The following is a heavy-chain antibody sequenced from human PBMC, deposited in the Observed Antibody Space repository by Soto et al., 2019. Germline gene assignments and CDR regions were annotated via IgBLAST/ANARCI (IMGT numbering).Heavy chain of an antibody. J-gene: IGHJ4*02. CDR2: ITSDTNTI. Sequence: EVQLVESGGDLVQRGGSLRPPWPASGFPFSTYSINWVRQAPGKGRGWFSYITSDTNTIKYADSVKGRFTISRDNAKNSVYLQMNSLRDEDTAVYYCARSVEGHFDYWGQGTVVTVSS. D-gene: IGHD6-19*01. V-gene: IGHV3-48*02. CDR3: ARSVEGHFDY. CDR1: GFPFSTYS.